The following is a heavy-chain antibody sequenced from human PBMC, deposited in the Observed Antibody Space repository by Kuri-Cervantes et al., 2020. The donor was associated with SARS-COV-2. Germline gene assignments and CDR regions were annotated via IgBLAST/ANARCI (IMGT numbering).Heavy chain of an antibody. Sequence: GGSLRLSCAASGFTFSSYGMHWVRQAPGKGLEWVSAISGSGGSTYYADSVKGRFTISRDNSKNTLYLQMNSLRAEDTAVYYCAKDAGYSSSWYVGGSIWFDPWGQGTLVTVSS. CDR2: ISGSGGST. V-gene: IGHV3-23*01. D-gene: IGHD6-13*01. CDR1: GFTFSSYG. J-gene: IGHJ5*02. CDR3: AKDAGYSSSWYVGGSIWFDP.